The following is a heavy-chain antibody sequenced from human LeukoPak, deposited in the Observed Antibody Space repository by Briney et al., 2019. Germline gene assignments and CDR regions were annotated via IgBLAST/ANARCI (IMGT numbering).Heavy chain of an antibody. J-gene: IGHJ6*03. V-gene: IGHV3-30-3*01. CDR2: ISYDGSNK. CDR3: ARDRDVVVVPAGPSYYYMDV. D-gene: IGHD2-2*01. Sequence: GGSMRLSCAASGFTFSSYAMHWVREAPGKGLEWVAVISYDGSNKYYADSVKGRFTISRDNSKNTLYLQMNSLRAEDTAVYYCARDRDVVVVPAGPSYYYMDVWGKGTTVTVSS. CDR1: GFTFSSYA.